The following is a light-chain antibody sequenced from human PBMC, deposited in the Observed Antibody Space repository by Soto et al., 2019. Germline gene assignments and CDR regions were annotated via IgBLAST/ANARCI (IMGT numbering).Light chain of an antibody. CDR1: SSDVGSYNL. J-gene: IGLJ1*01. Sequence: QSALTQPASVSGSPGQSITISCTGTSSDVGSYNLISWYQQYPDKAPKLMIYEVSKRPSGVSNRFSGSKSGNTASLTISGLQAEDEADYYCCSYAGSSTFYVFGSETKLTVL. CDR3: CSYAGSSTFYV. CDR2: EVS. V-gene: IGLV2-23*02.